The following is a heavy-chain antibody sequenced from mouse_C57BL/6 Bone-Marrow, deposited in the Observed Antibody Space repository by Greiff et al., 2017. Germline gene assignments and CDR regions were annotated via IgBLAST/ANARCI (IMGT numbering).Heavy chain of an antibody. CDR2: INPYNGGT. CDR3: ARGGFYAMDY. V-gene: IGHV1-19*01. J-gene: IGHJ4*01. Sequence: VQLKESGPVLVKPGASVKMSCKASGYTFTDYYMNWVKQSHGKSLEWIGVINPYNGGTSYNQKFKGKATLTVDPSSSTAYMELNSLTSEDSAVYYCARGGFYAMDYWGQGTSVTVSS. CDR1: GYTFTDYY.